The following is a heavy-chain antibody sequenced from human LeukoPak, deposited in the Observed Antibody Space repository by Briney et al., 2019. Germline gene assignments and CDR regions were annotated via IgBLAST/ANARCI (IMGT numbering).Heavy chain of an antibody. CDR1: GFTFNSYG. J-gene: IGHJ5*01. CDR3: GKSTRIGIVGVPPPDS. V-gene: IGHV3-30*18. CDR2: ISYDGGIK. D-gene: IGHD3-3*01. Sequence: TGGSLRLSCAASGFTFNSYGMHWVRQAPGKGLECVAVISYDGGIKYYADSVKGRFTVSRDNSKNMLYLQMNSLRTEDSAVYHCGKSTRIGIVGVPPPDSWGLGTLVTVSS.